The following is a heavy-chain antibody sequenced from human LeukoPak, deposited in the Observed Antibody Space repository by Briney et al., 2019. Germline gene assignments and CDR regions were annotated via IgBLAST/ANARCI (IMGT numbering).Heavy chain of an antibody. CDR3: ARDRASAGGFDY. Sequence: SSETLSLTCSVSGGSISPYYWSWIRQPPGKGLEWIGYIYYSGTTNYNPSLQSRVTISVATSKNQFSLKLSSVTAADTALYYCARDRASAGGFDYWGQGTLVTVSS. D-gene: IGHD2-15*01. CDR1: GGSISPYY. V-gene: IGHV4-59*01. CDR2: IYYSGTT. J-gene: IGHJ4*02.